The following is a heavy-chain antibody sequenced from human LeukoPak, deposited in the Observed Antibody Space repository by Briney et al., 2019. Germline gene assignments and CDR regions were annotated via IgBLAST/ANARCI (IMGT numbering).Heavy chain of an antibody. CDR3: ARDHSYDSSGYDAFDI. J-gene: IGHJ3*02. CDR1: GGSISSGSYY. D-gene: IGHD3-22*01. Sequence: SETLSLTCTVSGGSISSGSYYWSWIRQPAGKGLEWIGRIYTSGSTNYNPSLKSRVTISVDTSKNQFSLTLSSVTAADTAVYYCARDHSYDSSGYDAFDIWGQGTMVTVSS. CDR2: IYTSGST. V-gene: IGHV4-61*02.